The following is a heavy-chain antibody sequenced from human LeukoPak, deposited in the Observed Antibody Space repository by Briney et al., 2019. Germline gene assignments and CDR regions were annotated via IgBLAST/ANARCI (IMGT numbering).Heavy chain of an antibody. CDR1: GGSFSGYY. Sequence: SETLSLTCAVYGGSFSGYYWGWIRQPPGKGLEWIGEINHSGSTNYNPSLKSRVTISVDTSRNQFSLKLSSVTAADTAVYYCARGQSRITMTRGAFDIWGQGTMVTVSS. J-gene: IGHJ3*02. CDR2: INHSGST. V-gene: IGHV4-34*01. D-gene: IGHD3-22*01. CDR3: ARGQSRITMTRGAFDI.